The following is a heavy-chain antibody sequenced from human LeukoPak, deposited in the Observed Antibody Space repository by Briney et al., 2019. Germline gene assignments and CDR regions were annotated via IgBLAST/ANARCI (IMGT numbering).Heavy chain of an antibody. D-gene: IGHD6-19*01. CDR2: IYYSVST. CDR3: ARESRYSSAYYSFDY. V-gene: IGHV4-61*01. J-gene: IGHJ4*02. CDR1: GGSVSSGSYY. Sequence: SETLSLTCTVSGGSVSSGSYYWSWIRQPPGKGLEWIGYIYYSVSTNYNPSLKSRVTISVDTSKNQFSLKLSSVTAADTAVYYCARESRYSSAYYSFDYWGQGTLVTVSS.